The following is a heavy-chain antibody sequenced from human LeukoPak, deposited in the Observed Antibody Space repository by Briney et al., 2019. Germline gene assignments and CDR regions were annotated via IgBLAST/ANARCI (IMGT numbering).Heavy chain of an antibody. J-gene: IGHJ4*02. Sequence: PGGSLRLSCAASGFTFSSLAMGWVRPAPGKGLEWVSVISDSGGTTYYADSVKGRFTISRDNSRNTLFLQMNSLRVEDTAVYFCAKDARRTSGWYFFDHWGQGTLVTVSS. V-gene: IGHV3-23*01. CDR2: ISDSGGTT. D-gene: IGHD6-19*01. CDR1: GFTFSSLA. CDR3: AKDARRTSGWYFFDH.